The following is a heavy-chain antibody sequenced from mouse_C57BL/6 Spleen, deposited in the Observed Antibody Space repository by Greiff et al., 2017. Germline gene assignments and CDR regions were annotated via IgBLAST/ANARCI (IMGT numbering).Heavy chain of an antibody. CDR1: GYSITSGYY. J-gene: IGHJ3*01. CDR2: ISYDGSN. CDR3: ATIDYYGSEAWFAY. Sequence: EVQLQESGPGLVKPSQSLSLTCSVTGYSITSGYYWNWIRQFPGNKLEWMGYISYDGSNNYNPSLENRISITRDTSKNQFFLKLNAVTTEDTATYYCATIDYYGSEAWFAYWGQGTLVTVSA. D-gene: IGHD1-1*01. V-gene: IGHV3-6*01.